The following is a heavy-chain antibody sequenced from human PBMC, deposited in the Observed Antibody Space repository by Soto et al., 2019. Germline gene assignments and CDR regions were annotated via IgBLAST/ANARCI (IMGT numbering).Heavy chain of an antibody. D-gene: IGHD6-13*01. CDR3: AKPPWLSSSWSIDY. Sequence: QVQLVESGGGVVQPGRSLRLSCAASGFTFSSYGMHWVRQAPGKGLEWVAVISYDGSNEYYADSVKGRFTISRDNSKNTLYLQMNSLRAEDTAVYYCAKPPWLSSSWSIDYWGQGTLVTVSS. V-gene: IGHV3-30*18. CDR2: ISYDGSNE. J-gene: IGHJ4*02. CDR1: GFTFSSYG.